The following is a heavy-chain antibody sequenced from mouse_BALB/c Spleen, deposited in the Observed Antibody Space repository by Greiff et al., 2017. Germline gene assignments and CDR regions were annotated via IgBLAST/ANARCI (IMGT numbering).Heavy chain of an antibody. J-gene: IGHJ2*01. CDR2: LSNGGGST. CDR1: GFTFSSYT. V-gene: IGHV5-12-2*01. Sequence: VESGGGLVQPGGSLKLSCAASGFTFSSYTMSWVRQTPEKRLEWVAYLSNGGGSTYYPDTVKGRFTISRDNAKNTLYLQMSSLKSEDTAMYYCARQRDFDYWGQGTILTVSS. CDR3: ARQRDFDY.